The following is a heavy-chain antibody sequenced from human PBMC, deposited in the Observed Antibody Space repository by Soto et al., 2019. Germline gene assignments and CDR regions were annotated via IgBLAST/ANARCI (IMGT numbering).Heavy chain of an antibody. V-gene: IGHV1-18*01. CDR1: GYTFTSYG. D-gene: IGHD4-17*01. CDR2: ISAYNGNT. CDR3: ARVNLRDYGDYVDAFDI. J-gene: IGHJ3*02. Sequence: QVQLVQSGAEVKKPRASVKVSCKASGYTFTSYGISWVRQAPGQGLEWMGWISAYNGNTNYAQKLQGRVTMTTDTSTSTGYMERRSLRSADTSVYYCARVNLRDYGDYVDAFDIWGQGTMVTVSS.